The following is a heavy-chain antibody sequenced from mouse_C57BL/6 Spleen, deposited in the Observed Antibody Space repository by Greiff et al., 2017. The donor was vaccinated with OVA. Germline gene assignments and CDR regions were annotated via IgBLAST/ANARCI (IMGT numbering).Heavy chain of an antibody. Sequence: QVQLQQPGAELVKPGASVKMSCKASGYTFTSYWITWVKQRPGQGLEWIGDIYPGSGSTNYNEKFKSKATLTVDTSSSTAYMQLSSLTSEDSAVYYCAREFITTVVATDYYAMDYWGQGTSVTVSS. CDR2: IYPGSGST. CDR1: GYTFTSYW. V-gene: IGHV1-55*01. CDR3: AREFITTVVATDYYAMDY. J-gene: IGHJ4*01. D-gene: IGHD1-1*01.